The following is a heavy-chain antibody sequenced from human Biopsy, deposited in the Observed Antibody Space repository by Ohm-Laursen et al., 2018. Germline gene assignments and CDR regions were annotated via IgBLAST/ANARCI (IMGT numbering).Heavy chain of an antibody. D-gene: IGHD3-16*01. J-gene: IGHJ4*02. CDR2: INRDSDTA. V-gene: IGHV3-9*01. Sequence: SLRLSCTASGFIFDDYDMHWVRQAPGKGLERVSRINRDSDTADYVDSVRGRLTISRDNARKTLFLQMNSLRPEDTALYYCVKDRGGARASFHYWGQGIRVAVSS. CDR1: GFIFDDYD. CDR3: VKDRGGARASFHY.